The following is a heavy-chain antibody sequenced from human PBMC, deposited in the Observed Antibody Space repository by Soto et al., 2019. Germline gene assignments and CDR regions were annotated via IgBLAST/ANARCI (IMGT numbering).Heavy chain of an antibody. CDR2: ISGSGSST. D-gene: IGHD6-13*01. J-gene: IGHJ4*02. CDR1: GFTFSSYA. Sequence: PGGSLRLSCASSGFTFSSYAMSWVRQAPGKGLEWVSAISGSGSSTYYADSVKGRFTISRDNSKNTLYLQMNSLRAEDTAVYYCAKDRNPYSSSWYYFDYWGQGTLVTVSS. CDR3: AKDRNPYSSSWYYFDY. V-gene: IGHV3-23*01.